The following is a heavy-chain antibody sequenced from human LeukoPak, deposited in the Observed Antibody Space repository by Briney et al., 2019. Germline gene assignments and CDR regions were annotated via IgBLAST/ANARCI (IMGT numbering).Heavy chain of an antibody. J-gene: IGHJ4*02. CDR3: AKDGGNYYQRFFDY. CDR1: GGSISSGGYY. Sequence: SETLSLTCTVSGGSISSGGYYWSWIRQHPGKGLEWIGYIYYSGSTYYNPSLKSRVTISVDTSKNQFSLKLSSVTAADTAVYYCAKDGGNYYQRFFDYWGQGTLVTVSS. D-gene: IGHD1-26*01. CDR2: IYYSGST. V-gene: IGHV4-31*03.